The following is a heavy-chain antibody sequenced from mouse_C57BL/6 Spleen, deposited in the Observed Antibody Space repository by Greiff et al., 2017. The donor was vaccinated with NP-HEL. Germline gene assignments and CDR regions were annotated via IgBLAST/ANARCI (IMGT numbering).Heavy chain of an antibody. J-gene: IGHJ2*01. CDR2: IYHGDGDT. CDR1: GYAFSSYW. CDR3: ARWGVTGTWRNFDY. V-gene: IGHV1-80*01. Sequence: VQLQQSGAELVKPGASVKISCKASGYAFSSYWMNWVKQRPGKGLEWIGQIYHGDGDTNYIGKFKGKATLTADKSSSTAYMQLSSLTADDSAVYFCARWGVTGTWRNFDYWGQGTTLTVSS. D-gene: IGHD4-1*01.